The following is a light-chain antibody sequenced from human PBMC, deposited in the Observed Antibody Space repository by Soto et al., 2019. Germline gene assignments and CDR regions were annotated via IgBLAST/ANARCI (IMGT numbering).Light chain of an antibody. CDR2: DAS. CDR3: QQYDSSPWT. CDR1: HSLSSTY. J-gene: IGKJ1*01. Sequence: EIVLTQSPGTLSFSAGERATLSCRASHSLSSTYLAWYQQKPGQAPRLLIYDASSRATGIPDRFSGSGSGTDFTLSISGLESEDFAVYYCQQYDSSPWTFGPGTKGDIK. V-gene: IGKV3-20*01.